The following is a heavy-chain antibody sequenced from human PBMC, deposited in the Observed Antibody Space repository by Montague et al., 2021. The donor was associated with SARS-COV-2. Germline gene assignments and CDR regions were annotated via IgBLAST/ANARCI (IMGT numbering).Heavy chain of an antibody. V-gene: IGHV4-39*02. J-gene: IGHJ4*02. CDR2: IYYSGTT. D-gene: IGHD3-10*01. CDR1: SGSIISSDYY. Sequence: SETLSLTCSVSSGSIISSDYYWGWIRQPPGKDLEWIGNIYYSGTTYYNPSLQSRGTISVDTSKNHLSLRLSSVTAADTAVYFCARGMIRGVTTPFDYWGQGSQVTVSS. CDR3: ARGMIRGVTTPFDY.